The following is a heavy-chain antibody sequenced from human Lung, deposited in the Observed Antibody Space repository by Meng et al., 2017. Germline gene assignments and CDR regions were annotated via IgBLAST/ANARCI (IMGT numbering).Heavy chain of an antibody. Sequence: VRFTQWGLGLLKPSEPRSPPWFVPGGSFSDYSWSWIRQPPGKGLEWIGEINHSGSTNSNPSLESRATISVDTSQNNLSLKLSSVTAADSAVYYCARGPTTMAHDFDYWGQGTLVTVSS. D-gene: IGHD4-11*01. CDR3: ARGPTTMAHDFDY. CDR1: GGSFSDYS. CDR2: INHSGST. J-gene: IGHJ4*02. V-gene: IGHV4-34*01.